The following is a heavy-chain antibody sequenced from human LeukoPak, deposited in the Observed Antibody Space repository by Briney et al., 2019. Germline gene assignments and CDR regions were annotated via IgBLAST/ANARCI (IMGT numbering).Heavy chain of an antibody. Sequence: PSETLSLTCTVSGGSITSFYWSWIRQPPGKGLEWIGYIYYSGNTNYNPSLKSRVTISVDTSKNQFSLKLSSVTAADTAVYYCARAVGGDGSGSLWGPGTLVTVSS. CDR1: GGSITSFY. J-gene: IGHJ4*02. V-gene: IGHV4-59*01. CDR3: ARAVGGDGSGSL. D-gene: IGHD3-10*01. CDR2: IYYSGNT.